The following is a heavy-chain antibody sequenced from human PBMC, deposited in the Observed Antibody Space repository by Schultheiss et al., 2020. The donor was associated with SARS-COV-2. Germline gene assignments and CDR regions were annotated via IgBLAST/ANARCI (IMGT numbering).Heavy chain of an antibody. CDR1: GGSISSGGYY. Sequence: SQTLSLTCTVSGGSISSGGYYWSWIRQHPGKGLEWIGYIYYSGSTYYNPSLKSRVTISVDTSKNQFSLKLSSVTAADTAVYYCARDRGQRSSSHYGMDVWGQGITVTVSS. J-gene: IGHJ6*02. CDR3: ARDRGQRSSSHYGMDV. D-gene: IGHD6-6*01. CDR2: IYYSGST. V-gene: IGHV4-31*03.